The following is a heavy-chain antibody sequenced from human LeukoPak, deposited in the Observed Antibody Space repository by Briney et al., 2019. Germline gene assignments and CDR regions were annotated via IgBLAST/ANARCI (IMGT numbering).Heavy chain of an antibody. J-gene: IGHJ4*02. Sequence: SETLSLTCAVYGGSFSGYYWSWIRQRPGKGLEWIGEINHSGSTNYNPSLKSRVTISVDTSKNQFSLKLSSVTAADTAVYYCARGPYDYWGQGTLVTVSS. V-gene: IGHV4-34*01. CDR3: ARGPYDY. CDR1: GGSFSGYY. CDR2: INHSGST.